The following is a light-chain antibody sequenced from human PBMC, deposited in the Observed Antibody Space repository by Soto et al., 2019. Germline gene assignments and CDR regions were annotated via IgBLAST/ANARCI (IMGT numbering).Light chain of an antibody. CDR3: GTWDSSLSVGV. CDR2: ENN. Sequence: QSVLTQPPSVSAAPGQKVTISCSGSSSNIGNNYVSWYQQLPGTAPKLLIYENNKRPSGIPDRFSGSKSGTSATLGITGLQTGDEADYYCGTWDSSLSVGVFGGGTKGTVL. V-gene: IGLV1-51*02. J-gene: IGLJ3*02. CDR1: SSNIGNNY.